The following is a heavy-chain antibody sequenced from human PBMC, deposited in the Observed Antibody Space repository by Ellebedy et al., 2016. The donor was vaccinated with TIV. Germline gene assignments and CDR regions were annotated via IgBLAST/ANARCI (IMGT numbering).Heavy chain of an antibody. CDR1: GYTFTSYW. V-gene: IGHV5-51*01. J-gene: IGHJ4*02. CDR3: ARRYDGSGYVDF. CDR2: IYPGDSET. D-gene: IGHD3-22*01. Sequence: GESLKISCKTSGYTFTSYWIGWVRQMPGKGLEWMGIIYPGDSETRYNPSFQGQVTSSADKSISTAYLQWSSLKASDTAMYYCARRYDGSGYVDFWGQGTLVTVSS.